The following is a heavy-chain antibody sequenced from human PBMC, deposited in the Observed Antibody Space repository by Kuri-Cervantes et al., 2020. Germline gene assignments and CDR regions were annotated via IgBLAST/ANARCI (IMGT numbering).Heavy chain of an antibody. V-gene: IGHV3-23*01. CDR3: AKERDLYHSGSGYDY. CDR2: INSPATAT. D-gene: IGHD3-10*01. J-gene: IGHJ4*02. Sequence: GGSLRLSCAASGFTFGHYAMSWVRQAPGKGLEWISGINSPATATYYADSVRGRFTISRDNSGSTLFLQMTSLRAEDTAIYYCAKERDLYHSGSGYDYWGQGALVTVSS. CDR1: GFTFGHYA.